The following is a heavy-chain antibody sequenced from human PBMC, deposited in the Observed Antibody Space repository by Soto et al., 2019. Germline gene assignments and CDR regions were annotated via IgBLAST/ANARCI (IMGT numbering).Heavy chain of an antibody. V-gene: IGHV3-30*03. CDR2: LSHDGTIT. CDR1: GVTFNNYG. CDR3: ARDWGSSGWFNWFDP. D-gene: IGHD6-19*01. J-gene: IGHJ5*02. Sequence: QVQLVESGGGVVQPGRSLRLSCAASGVTFNNYGMHWVRQAPGKGLEWVAILSHDGTITYYGDSVRGRFTVSRDESKNTLYLQMNSLRPEDTAVYYCARDWGSSGWFNWFDPWGQGTLVTVSS.